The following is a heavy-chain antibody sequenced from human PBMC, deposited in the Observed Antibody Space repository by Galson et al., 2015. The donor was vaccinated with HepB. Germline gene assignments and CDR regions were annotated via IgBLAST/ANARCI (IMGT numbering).Heavy chain of an antibody. J-gene: IGHJ6*02. CDR3: ATDSITMVRGVNYYYGMDV. CDR1: GYTLTELS. V-gene: IGHV1-24*01. Sequence: SVKVSCKVSGYTLTELSMHWVRQAPGKGLEWMGGFDPEDGETIYAQKFQGRVTMTEDTSTDTAYMELSSLRSEDTAVYYCATDSITMVRGVNYYYGMDVWGQGTTVTVSS. D-gene: IGHD3-10*01. CDR2: FDPEDGET.